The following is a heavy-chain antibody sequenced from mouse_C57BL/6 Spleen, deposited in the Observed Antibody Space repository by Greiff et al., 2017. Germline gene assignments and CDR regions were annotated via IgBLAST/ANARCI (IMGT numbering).Heavy chain of an antibody. J-gene: IGHJ2*01. CDR3: ERDAPYYYGSSCFDY. CDR1: GYTFTDYY. CDR2: IYPGSGNT. V-gene: IGHV1-76*01. D-gene: IGHD1-1*01. Sequence: QVQLQQSGAELVRPGASVKLSCKASGYTFTDYYINWVKQRPGQGLEWIARIYPGSGNTYYNEKFKGKATLTAEKSSSTAYMQLSSLTSEDSAVYVCERDAPYYYGSSCFDYWGQGTTLTVSS.